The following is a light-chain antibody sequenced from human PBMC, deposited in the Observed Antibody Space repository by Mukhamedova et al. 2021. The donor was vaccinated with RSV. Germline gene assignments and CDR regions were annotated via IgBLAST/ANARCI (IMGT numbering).Light chain of an antibody. V-gene: IGKV1-NL1*01. CDR2: FAS. CDR3: QQYYSTPMYT. Sequence: WYQRRVHGKATKLLLYFASRLESGVPSRFSGSGSGTDHTLTISSVQREDCATYYCQQYYSTPMYTVGQGTKLENK. J-gene: IGKJ2*01.